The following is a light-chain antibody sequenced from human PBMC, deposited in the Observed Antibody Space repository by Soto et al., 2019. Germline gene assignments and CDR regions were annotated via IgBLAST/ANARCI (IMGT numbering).Light chain of an antibody. CDR3: QQLSHYPYT. CDR2: ASS. Sequence: DIQLTQSPSFLSASVEDRVTISCRASYDISSSLAWYQQEPGKPPQLLIYASSTLQTGVPSRFTGSGSGRKFTLTISGLQFGDFATYFCQQLSHYPYTFGQGTKLEI. CDR1: YDISSS. J-gene: IGKJ2*01. V-gene: IGKV1-9*01.